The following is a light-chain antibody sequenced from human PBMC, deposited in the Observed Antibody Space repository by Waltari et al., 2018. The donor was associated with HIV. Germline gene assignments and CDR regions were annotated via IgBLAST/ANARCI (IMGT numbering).Light chain of an antibody. CDR3: QSTDSSGTYVI. CDR2: KDS. J-gene: IGLJ2*01. CDR1: ALPKQY. Sequence: SYELTQPPSVSVSPGQTARITCSGDALPKQYAYWYQKKPGQAPVLVIFKDSGRPSGIPDRFSGSSSGTTVTLTIRGVQAEDEADYYCQSTDSSGTYVIFGGGTKLTVL. V-gene: IGLV3-25*03.